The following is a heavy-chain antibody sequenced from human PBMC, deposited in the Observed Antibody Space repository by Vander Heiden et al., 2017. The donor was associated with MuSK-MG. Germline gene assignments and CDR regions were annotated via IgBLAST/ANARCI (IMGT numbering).Heavy chain of an antibody. V-gene: IGHV7-4-1*02. J-gene: IGHJ4*02. D-gene: IGHD3-9*01. CDR2: INTNTGNP. CDR3: AREDEYYDILTGYYPHYFDY. CDR1: GYTFTRSA. Sequence: QVQLVQSGSELKKPGASVKVSCKASGYTFTRSAMTWVRQATGQGLEWMGWINTNTGNPTYAQGFTGRFVVSLDTSVSTAYLQISSLKAEDTAVYYCAREDEYYDILTGYYPHYFDYWGQGTLVTVSS.